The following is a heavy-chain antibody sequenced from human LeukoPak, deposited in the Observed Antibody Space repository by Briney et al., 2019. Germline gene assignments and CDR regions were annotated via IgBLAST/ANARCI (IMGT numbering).Heavy chain of an antibody. J-gene: IGHJ5*02. CDR3: ASGNWRGFDQ. Sequence: PSETLSLTCTVSGGSVTTYYWSWIRQSPGKGLEWIGYIYYSGSTNYNPSLRSRVTISLDTSKNQFSLKLSSVTAADTAVYYCASGNWRGFDQWGQGTLVTVSS. V-gene: IGHV4-59*02. CDR1: GGSVTTYY. D-gene: IGHD1-1*01. CDR2: IYYSGST.